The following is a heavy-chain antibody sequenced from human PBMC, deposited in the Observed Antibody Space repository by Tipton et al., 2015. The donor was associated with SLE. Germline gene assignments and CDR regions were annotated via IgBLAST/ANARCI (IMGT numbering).Heavy chain of an antibody. V-gene: IGHV4-34*01. J-gene: IGHJ4*02. CDR3: ARGSQTPLGY. CDR1: GGSFSGYY. Sequence: TLSLTCAVYGGSFSGYYWTWIRQPPGKGLEWIGEINHGGSTNYNPSLKSRVSISVDATKNQFSLRLSSVTAADTALYYCARGSQTPLGYWGQGTLVSVSS. CDR2: INHGGST.